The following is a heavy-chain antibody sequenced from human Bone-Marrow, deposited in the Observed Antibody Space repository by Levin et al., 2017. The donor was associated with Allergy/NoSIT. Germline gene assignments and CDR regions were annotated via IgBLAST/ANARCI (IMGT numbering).Heavy chain of an antibody. CDR1: GFTFSSYS. CDR3: ARPLVVVAATSPTRFDY. CDR2: ISSSSSYI. D-gene: IGHD2-15*01. Sequence: GESLKISCAASGFTFSSYSMNWVRQAPGKGLEWVSSISSSSSYIYYADSVKGRFTISRDNAKNSLYLQMNSLRAEDTAVYYCARPLVVVAATSPTRFDYWGQGTLVTVSS. J-gene: IGHJ4*02. V-gene: IGHV3-21*01.